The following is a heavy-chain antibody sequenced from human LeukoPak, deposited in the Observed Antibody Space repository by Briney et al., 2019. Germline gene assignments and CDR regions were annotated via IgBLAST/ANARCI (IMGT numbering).Heavy chain of an antibody. D-gene: IGHD3-22*01. CDR1: GGSISSYY. CDR2: IYYSGST. V-gene: IGHV4-59*08. CDR3: AGLRLPNYYDSSGCVY. Sequence: SETLSLTCTVSGGSISSYYWSWVRQPPGKGLEWIGYIYYSGSTNYNPSLKSRVTISVDTSKNQFSLKLSSVTAADTAVYYCAGLRLPNYYDSSGCVYWGQGTLVTVSS. J-gene: IGHJ4*02.